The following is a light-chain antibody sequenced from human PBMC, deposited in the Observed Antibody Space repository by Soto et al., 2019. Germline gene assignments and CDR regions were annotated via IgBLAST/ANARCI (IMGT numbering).Light chain of an antibody. V-gene: IGLV2-14*03. Sequence: QSVLTQPASVSGSPGQSITISCTGTSSDVGTYDSVSWYQHHPGKAPKLLIFDVSDRPSGVSNRFSGSKSGNTASLTISGLQAEDEADYYCSSYTRRTTHVLFGGGTKLTVL. CDR3: SSYTRRTTHVL. CDR1: SSDVGTYDS. CDR2: DVS. J-gene: IGLJ2*01.